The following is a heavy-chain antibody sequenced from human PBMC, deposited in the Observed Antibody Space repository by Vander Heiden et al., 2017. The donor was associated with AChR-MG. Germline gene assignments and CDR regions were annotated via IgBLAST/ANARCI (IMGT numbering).Heavy chain of an antibody. D-gene: IGHD3-9*01. V-gene: IGHV4-39*01. CDR1: GGSISSSSYY. CDR2: IYYSGST. Sequence: QLQLQESGPGLVKPSETLSLTCTVSGGSISSSSYYWGWIRQPPGKGLEWIGSIYYSGSTYYNPSLKSRVTISVDTSKNQFSLKLSSVTAADTAVYYCARLLTGYYTPPYFDYWGQGTLVTVSS. J-gene: IGHJ4*02. CDR3: ARLLTGYYTPPYFDY.